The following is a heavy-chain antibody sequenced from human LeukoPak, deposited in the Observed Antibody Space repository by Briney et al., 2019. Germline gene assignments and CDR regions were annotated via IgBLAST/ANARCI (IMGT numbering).Heavy chain of an antibody. V-gene: IGHV3-30*04. CDR1: GFTFSSYA. Sequence: PGRSLRLSCAASGFTFSSYAMHWVRQAPGKGLEWVAVISYDGSNKYYADSVKGRFTISRDNSKNTLYLQMNSLRAEDAAVYYCARDQNFYDTTGEGYFQHWGQGTLVTVSS. CDR2: ISYDGSNK. CDR3: ARDQNFYDTTGEGYFQH. D-gene: IGHD3-22*01. J-gene: IGHJ1*01.